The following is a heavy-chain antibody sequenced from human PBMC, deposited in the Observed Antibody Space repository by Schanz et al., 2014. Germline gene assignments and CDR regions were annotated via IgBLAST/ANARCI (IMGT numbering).Heavy chain of an antibody. J-gene: IGHJ6*03. CDR3: ARATVSVGPYHCYMDV. V-gene: IGHV1-8*02. CDR1: GYTFTSYD. D-gene: IGHD4-17*01. CDR2: MNPNSGNT. Sequence: QVQLVQSGAEVKKPGASVRLSCEASGYTFTSYDINWVRQAPGQGLEWMGWMNPNSGNTGYAQKFQGRVTMTRHTDISTAYMELSSLRPEDAAMYYCARATVSVGPYHCYMDVWGKGTTGTVSS.